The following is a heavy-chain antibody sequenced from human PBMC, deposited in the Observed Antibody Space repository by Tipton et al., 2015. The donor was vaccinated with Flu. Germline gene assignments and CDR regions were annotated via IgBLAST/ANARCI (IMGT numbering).Heavy chain of an antibody. J-gene: IGHJ2*01. CDR2: VHCTGRP. V-gene: IGHV4-38-2*01. Sequence: TLSLTCSVSGDSIGSRYYWGWIRQPPGKGLEWIGNVHCTGRPYYSPPLKSRVTISVDTCKNQFSLKVSSLTAADTAVYYCARMEWTLTTPRYFDLWGRGTLVTVSS. CDR1: GDSIGSRYY. CDR3: ARMEWTLTTPRYFDL. D-gene: IGHD4-17*01.